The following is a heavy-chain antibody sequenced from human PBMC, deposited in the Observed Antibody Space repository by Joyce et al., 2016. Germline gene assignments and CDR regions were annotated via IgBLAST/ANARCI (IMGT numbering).Heavy chain of an antibody. J-gene: IGHJ5*01. V-gene: IGHV3-30*14. Sequence: QVHLVESGGGVVQPGRSLRLSCAASGFTFSKYAIHWVRQAPGKGLEWVAVMSPGGSNKFYADSVEGRFTVSRDNSRNTVYLQMTSLRIDVTAVYYCARVSGNWDSWGQGTLVTVSS. CDR1: GFTFSKYA. CDR3: ARVSGNWDS. CDR2: MSPGGSNK. D-gene: IGHD4-23*01.